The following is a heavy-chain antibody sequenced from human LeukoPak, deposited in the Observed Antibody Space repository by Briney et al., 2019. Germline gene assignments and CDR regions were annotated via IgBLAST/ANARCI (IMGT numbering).Heavy chain of an antibody. V-gene: IGHV3-43*02. CDR3: TKDRYCTTTNCPFDY. CDR2: ISGDGGST. Sequence: GGSLRLSCAASGLTFDEYAMHWVRHAPGKGLEWVSLISGDGGSTYYADSVKGRFTISRDNSKNSLYLQMNSLRTEDTALYFCTKDRYCTTTNCPFDYWGQGTLVTVSS. CDR1: GLTFDEYA. J-gene: IGHJ4*02. D-gene: IGHD2-2*01.